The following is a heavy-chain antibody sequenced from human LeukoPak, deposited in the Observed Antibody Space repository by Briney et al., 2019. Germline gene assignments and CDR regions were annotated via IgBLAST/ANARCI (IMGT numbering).Heavy chain of an antibody. Sequence: GRSLRLSCAASGFTFSSYAMHWVRQAPGKGLEWVSAISGSGGSTYYADSVKGRFTISRDNSKNTLYLQMNSLRAEDTAVYYCAKGARVGTKYYFDYWGQGTLVTVSS. CDR3: AKGARVGTKYYFDY. J-gene: IGHJ4*02. CDR2: ISGSGGST. V-gene: IGHV3-23*01. D-gene: IGHD1-1*01. CDR1: GFTFSSYA.